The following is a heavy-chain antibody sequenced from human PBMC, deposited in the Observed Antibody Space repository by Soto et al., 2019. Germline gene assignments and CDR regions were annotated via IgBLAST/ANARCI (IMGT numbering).Heavy chain of an antibody. D-gene: IGHD3-16*01. CDR3: ARDIGFDYVN. V-gene: IGHV1-69*13. J-gene: IGHJ4*02. CDR2: IIPIFGTR. Sequence: SVKVSCKVTGGTHSSYAITSVRQAPGQGLEWMGGIIPIFGTRDYAQKFQGGVTITADPSTSTDYLELSGLTSDDPGVYFCARDIGFDYVNWGQGTRGTGS. CDR1: GGTHSSYA.